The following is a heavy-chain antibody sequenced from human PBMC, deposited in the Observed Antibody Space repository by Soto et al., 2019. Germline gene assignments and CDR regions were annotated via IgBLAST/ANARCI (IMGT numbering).Heavy chain of an antibody. CDR3: ARTYESSGPNSGGYGFDI. D-gene: IGHD3-22*01. CDR2: IYYIGSTT. J-gene: IGHJ3*02. CDR1: GDSISSYY. Sequence: QVQLQESGPGLVQPSETLSLICTVSGDSISSYYWSWIRQPPGQGLEWIAYIYYIGSTTNSNPSLKSRVTISVATYKNQFSLKLSSVTAADTAVYDCARTYESSGPNSGGYGFDIWGQGTMVTVSS. V-gene: IGHV4-59*01.